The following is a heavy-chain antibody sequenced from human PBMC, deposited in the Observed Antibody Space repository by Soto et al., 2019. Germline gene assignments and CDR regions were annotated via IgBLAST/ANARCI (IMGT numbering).Heavy chain of an antibody. Sequence: GGSLRLSCAASGFTFSSYSMNWVRQAPGKGLEWVSYISSSSSTIYYADSVKGRFTISRDNAKNSLYLQMNSLRDEDTAVYYCAGVQYCGGDCYPLGAFDIWGQGTMVTVSS. CDR3: AGVQYCGGDCYPLGAFDI. V-gene: IGHV3-48*02. D-gene: IGHD2-21*02. CDR2: ISSSSSTI. CDR1: GFTFSSYS. J-gene: IGHJ3*02.